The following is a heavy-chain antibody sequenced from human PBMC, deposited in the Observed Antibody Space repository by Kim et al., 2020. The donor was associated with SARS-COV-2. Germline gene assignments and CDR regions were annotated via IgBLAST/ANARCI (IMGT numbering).Heavy chain of an antibody. Sequence: SETLSLTCAVYGGSFSGYYWSWIRQPPGKGLEWIGEINHSGSTNYNPSLKSRVTISVDTSKNQFSLKLSSVTAADTAVYYCARGGKENYYGSGSYYNPFDYWGQGTLVTVSS. J-gene: IGHJ4*02. CDR2: INHSGST. CDR3: ARGGKENYYGSGSYYNPFDY. CDR1: GGSFSGYY. V-gene: IGHV4-34*01. D-gene: IGHD3-10*01.